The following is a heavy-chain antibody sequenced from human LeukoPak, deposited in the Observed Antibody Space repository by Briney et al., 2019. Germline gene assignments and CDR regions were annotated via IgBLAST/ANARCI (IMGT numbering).Heavy chain of an antibody. CDR1: GFTATTNY. CDR2: IYSSGST. CDR3: ATCHCTFGVCYGECEYFQH. D-gene: IGHD2-8*01. J-gene: IGHJ1*01. V-gene: IGHV3-53*01. Sequence: GGSLRLSCAGSGFTATTNYMSWVRQPPGKGLEWVSVIYSSGSTSYADSVKGRFTISRDSSKNTVYLQMNSLRAEDTAVYYCATCHCTFGVCYGECEYFQHWSQGTLVTVSS.